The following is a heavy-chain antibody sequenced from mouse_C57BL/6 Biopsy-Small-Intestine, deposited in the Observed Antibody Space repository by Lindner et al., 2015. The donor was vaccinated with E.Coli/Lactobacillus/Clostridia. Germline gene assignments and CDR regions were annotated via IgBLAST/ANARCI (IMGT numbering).Heavy chain of an antibody. Sequence: VQLQESGGDLVKPRGSLKLSCAASGFTFSSYGMTWVRQTPDKRLEWVATISSGGSYTYYPDSVKGRFTISRDNAKNTLYLQMSSLKSEDTAMYYCARHRDYGSSYAMDYWGQGTSVTVSS. J-gene: IGHJ4*01. CDR2: ISSGGSYT. CDR1: GFTFSSYG. D-gene: IGHD1-1*01. V-gene: IGHV5-6*01. CDR3: ARHRDYGSSYAMDY.